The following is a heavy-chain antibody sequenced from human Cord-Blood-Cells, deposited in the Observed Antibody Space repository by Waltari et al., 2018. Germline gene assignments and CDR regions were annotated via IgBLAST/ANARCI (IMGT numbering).Heavy chain of an antibody. CDR2: VIPIFGTT. J-gene: IGHJ3*02. V-gene: IGHV1-69*12. Sequence: QVQLVQSGAEVKKPGSSVKVSCKASGGTFSSYAISWVRQAPGQGLEWMGWVIPIFGTTNYAQKFQGRVTITADESTSTAYMELSSRRSEDTAVYYCARVVGDTGDDAFDIWGQGTMVTVSS. CDR1: GGTFSSYA. CDR3: ARVVGDTGDDAFDI. D-gene: IGHD2-15*01.